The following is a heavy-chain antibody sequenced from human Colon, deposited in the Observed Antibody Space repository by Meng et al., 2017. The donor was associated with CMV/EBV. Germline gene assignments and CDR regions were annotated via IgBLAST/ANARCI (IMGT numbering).Heavy chain of an antibody. CDR3: ARGLSRTVTRRWFDP. J-gene: IGHJ5*02. D-gene: IGHD4-11*01. V-gene: IGHV4-34*01. CDR2: INHSGST. CDR1: GGSFSGYY. Sequence: SETLSLTCAVYGGSFSGYYWSWNRQPPGPGLEWIGEINHSGSTNYNPSLKSRVTISVDTSKNQFSLKLSSVTAADTAVYYCARGLSRTVTRRWFDPWGQGTLVTVSS.